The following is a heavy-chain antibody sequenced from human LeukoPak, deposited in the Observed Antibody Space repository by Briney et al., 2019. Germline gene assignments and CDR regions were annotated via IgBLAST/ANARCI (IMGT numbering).Heavy chain of an antibody. Sequence: GGSLRLSCAASGFTFSSYEMNWVRQAPGKGLEWVSYISSSGSTIYYADSVKGRFTISRDNSKNTLYLQMNSLRAEDTAVYYCARGYDSSGYYAGWFDPWGQGTLVTVSS. D-gene: IGHD3-22*01. CDR3: ARGYDSSGYYAGWFDP. CDR1: GFTFSSYE. CDR2: ISSSGSTI. V-gene: IGHV3-48*03. J-gene: IGHJ5*02.